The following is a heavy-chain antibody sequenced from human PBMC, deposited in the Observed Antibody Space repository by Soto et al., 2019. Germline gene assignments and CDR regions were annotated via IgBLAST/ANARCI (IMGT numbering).Heavy chain of an antibody. J-gene: IGHJ6*02. V-gene: IGHV4-39*07. CDR1: GGSISSSSYY. CDR3: ASGRVLTSYGMDV. CDR2: IYYSGST. D-gene: IGHD3-10*01. Sequence: PSETLSLTCTVSGGSISSSSYYWGWIRQPPGKGLEWIGSIYYSGSTYYNPSLKSRVTISVDTSKNQFSLKLSSVTAADTAVYYCASGRVLTSYGMDVWGQGATVTVSS.